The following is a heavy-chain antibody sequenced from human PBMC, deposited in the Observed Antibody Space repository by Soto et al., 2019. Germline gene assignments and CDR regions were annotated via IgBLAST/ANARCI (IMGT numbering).Heavy chain of an antibody. CDR3: ARPYDSSQSPRFDY. Sequence: ASVKVSCKASGYSFTTYGIFWVRRAPGQGLEWMGWISPYNGKTNYAQNLQGRVSMTTDTATTTAYMELRSLRSDDTAVYYCARPYDSSQSPRFDYWGQGTLVTVSS. J-gene: IGHJ4*02. CDR2: ISPYNGKT. V-gene: IGHV1-18*01. D-gene: IGHD3-22*01. CDR1: GYSFTTYG.